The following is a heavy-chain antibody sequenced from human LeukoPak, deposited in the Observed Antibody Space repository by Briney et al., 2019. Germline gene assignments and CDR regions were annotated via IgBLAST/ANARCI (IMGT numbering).Heavy chain of an antibody. J-gene: IGHJ4*02. CDR3: ARDFCSAGSCYPDN. D-gene: IGHD2-15*01. V-gene: IGHV3-64*04. CDR2: IRSSGDRT. Sequence: GGSLRLSCSASGFTFSNSDLHWVRQAPGKGLEYLSRIRSSGDRTNYADSVKGRITISRDNSKNTLYLQMNSLRVEDTAVYYCARDFCSAGSCYPDNWGQGTLVTVSS. CDR1: GFTFSNSD.